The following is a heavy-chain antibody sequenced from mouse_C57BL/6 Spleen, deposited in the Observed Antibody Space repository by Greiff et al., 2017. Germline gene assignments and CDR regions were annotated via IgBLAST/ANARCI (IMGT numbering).Heavy chain of an antibody. CDR2: IDPSDSYT. Sequence: QVQLQQPGAELVMPGASVKLSCKASGYTFTSYWMHWVKQRPGQGLEWIGEIDPSDSYTNYNQKFKGKSTLTVDKSSSTAYMQLSSLTSEDSAVYYCAREAAAQARDFADWGQGTLVTVSA. D-gene: IGHD3-2*02. CDR3: AREAAAQARDFAD. V-gene: IGHV1-69*01. CDR1: GYTFTSYW. J-gene: IGHJ3*01.